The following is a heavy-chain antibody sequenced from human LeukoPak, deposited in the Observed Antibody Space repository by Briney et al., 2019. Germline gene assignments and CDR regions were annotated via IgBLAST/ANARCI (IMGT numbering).Heavy chain of an antibody. Sequence: GGSLRLSCAASGFTFSKHWMQWVRQAPGKGLEYVSGISFNGGTTYYANSVKGRFTISRDNSKNTLYLQMGSLRVEDMAVYYCARVPSVFNYDSGSYYYYYMDVWGKGTTVTVSS. CDR1: GFTFSKHW. V-gene: IGHV3-64*01. D-gene: IGHD3-10*01. J-gene: IGHJ6*03. CDR2: ISFNGGTT. CDR3: ARVPSVFNYDSGSYYYYYMDV.